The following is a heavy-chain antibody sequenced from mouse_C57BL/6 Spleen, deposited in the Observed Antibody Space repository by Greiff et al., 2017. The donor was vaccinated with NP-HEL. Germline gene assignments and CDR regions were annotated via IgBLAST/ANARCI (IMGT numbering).Heavy chain of an antibody. CDR3: ASQYYYGSSHYAMDY. Sequence: VQLQQSGPELVKPGASVKISCKASGYAFSSSWMNWVKQRPGKGLEWIGRIYPGDGDTNYNGKFTGKATLTADKSSSTAYMQLSSLKSEDSAVYFCASQYYYGSSHYAMDYWGQGTSVTVSS. CDR2: IYPGDGDT. D-gene: IGHD1-1*01. CDR1: GYAFSSSW. V-gene: IGHV1-82*01. J-gene: IGHJ4*01.